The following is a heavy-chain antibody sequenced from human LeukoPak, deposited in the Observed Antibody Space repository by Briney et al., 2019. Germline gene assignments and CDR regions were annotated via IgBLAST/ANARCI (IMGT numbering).Heavy chain of an antibody. CDR3: ARGSSRLASVWGSSFDY. V-gene: IGHV1-2*02. CDR2: INPNSGGT. Sequence: GASVKVSCKASGYTFTGYYMHWVRQAPGQGLEWMGWINPNSGGTNYAQKFQGRVTMTRDTSISTAYMELSRLRSDDTAVYYCARGSSRLASVWGSSFDYWGQGTLVTVSS. D-gene: IGHD3-16*01. CDR1: GYTFTGYY. J-gene: IGHJ4*02.